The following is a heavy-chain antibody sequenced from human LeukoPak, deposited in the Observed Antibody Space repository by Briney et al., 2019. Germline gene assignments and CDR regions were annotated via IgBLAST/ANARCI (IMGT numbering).Heavy chain of an antibody. D-gene: IGHD3-9*01. CDR1: GFTFSNYA. CDR3: AMWGDYDILTGYYDSDY. V-gene: IGHV3-23*01. Sequence: GGSLRLSCAASGFTFSNYAMSWVRQAPGKGLEWVSAIVGSGNNTYYADSVKGRFTISRDNPKNTLYLQMNSLRADDTAVYYCAMWGDYDILTGYYDSDYWGQGTLVTVSS. CDR2: IVGSGNNT. J-gene: IGHJ4*02.